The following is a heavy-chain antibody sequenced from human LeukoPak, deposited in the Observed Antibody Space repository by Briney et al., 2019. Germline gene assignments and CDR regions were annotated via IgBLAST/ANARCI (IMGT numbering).Heavy chain of an antibody. J-gene: IGHJ4*02. D-gene: IGHD3-16*01. V-gene: IGHV3-23*01. CDR3: AKGYGQRGIFDY. CDR1: GFTFSSYA. CDR2: ISGSGGST. Sequence: GGSLRLSCAASGFTFSSYAMSWVRQAAGKGLEWGSAISGSGGSTYYADSVKGRFTISRDNSKNTLYLQMNSLRAEDTAVYYCAKGYGQRGIFDYWGQGTLVTVSS.